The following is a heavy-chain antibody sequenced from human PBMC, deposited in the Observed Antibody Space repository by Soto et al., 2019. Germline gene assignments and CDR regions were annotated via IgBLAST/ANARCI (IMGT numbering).Heavy chain of an antibody. Sequence: PSETLSSPALSLVAPSVITTTCGSGSPQGGDWSSLGTPITVGPPYNPSLKSRVTTSVDTSKNQFSLKVSSVTAADTAVYYCARDLWGYCGTDCYPLDVWGQGTTVTVSS. D-gene: IGHD2-21*02. CDR2: PITVGPP. J-gene: IGHJ6*02. CDR1: VAPSVITT. V-gene: IGHV4-59*11. CDR3: ARDLWGYCGTDCYPLDV.